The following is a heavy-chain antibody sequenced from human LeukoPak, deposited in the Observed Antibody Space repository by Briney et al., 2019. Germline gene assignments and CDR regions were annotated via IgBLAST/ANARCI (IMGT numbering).Heavy chain of an antibody. D-gene: IGHD3-10*01. CDR1: GGTFSSYA. J-gene: IGHJ4*02. CDR3: ASTTYYYGSGSYRFDY. Sequence: ASVKVSCXASGGTFSSYAISWVRQAPGQGLEWMGRIIPIFGTANYAQKFQGRVTITTDESTSTAYMELSSLRSEDTAVYYCASTTYYYGSGSYRFDYWGQGTLVTVSS. V-gene: IGHV1-69*05. CDR2: IIPIFGTA.